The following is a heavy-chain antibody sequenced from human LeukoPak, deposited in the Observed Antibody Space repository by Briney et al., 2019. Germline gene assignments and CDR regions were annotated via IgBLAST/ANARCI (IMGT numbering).Heavy chain of an antibody. V-gene: IGHV1-2*02. CDR2: INPNSGGT. Sequence: GASVKVSCKASGYTFTGYYIHWVRQAPGQGLEWMGWINPNSGGTNYAQKFQGRVTMTRDTSITTANMELGSLGSDDTAVYYCARSISGWHDYWGQGTLVTVPS. J-gene: IGHJ4*02. CDR1: GYTFTGYY. D-gene: IGHD6-19*01. CDR3: ARSISGWHDY.